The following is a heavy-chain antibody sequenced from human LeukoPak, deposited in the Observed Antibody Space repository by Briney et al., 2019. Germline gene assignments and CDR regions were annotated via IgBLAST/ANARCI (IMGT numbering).Heavy chain of an antibody. CDR2: ISYDGSNK. V-gene: IGHV3-30*14. CDR1: GFTFSSYA. CDR3: ARDGIAAAGTYYYYGMDV. D-gene: IGHD6-13*01. Sequence: GGSLRLSCAASGFTFSSYAMHWVRQAPGKGLEWVAVISYDGSNKYYADSVKGRFTISRDNSKNTLYLQMNSLRAEDTAVYYCARDGIAAAGTYYYYGMDVWGQGTTVTVSS. J-gene: IGHJ6*02.